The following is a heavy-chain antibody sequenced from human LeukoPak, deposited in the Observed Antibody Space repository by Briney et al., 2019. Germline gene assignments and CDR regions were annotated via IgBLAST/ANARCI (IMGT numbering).Heavy chain of an antibody. Sequence: GGSQRLSCAASGFTFSGFAMTWVRQAPGKGLEWVSSIGSDYKTHYSESVKGRFAISRDNSKSTLFLQMNSLRAEDTAVYYCARSSGWYEIDYWGQGTLVTVSS. CDR3: ARSSGWYEIDY. J-gene: IGHJ4*02. D-gene: IGHD6-19*01. CDR1: GFTFSGFA. CDR2: IGSDYKT. V-gene: IGHV3-23*01.